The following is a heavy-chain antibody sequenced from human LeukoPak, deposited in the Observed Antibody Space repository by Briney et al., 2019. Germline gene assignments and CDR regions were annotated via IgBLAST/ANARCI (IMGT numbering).Heavy chain of an antibody. D-gene: IGHD1/OR15-1a*01. Sequence: GGSLRLSCAASGFTFSSYGMHWVRQAPGKGLEWVAVISYDGSNKYYADSVKGRFTISRDDSKNTLYLQMNSLRAEDTAGYYCSKFAWATSCISPGYLGQGTLVTVSS. CDR1: GFTFSSYG. CDR3: SKFAWATSCISPGY. V-gene: IGHV3-30*18. CDR2: ISYDGSNK. J-gene: IGHJ4*02.